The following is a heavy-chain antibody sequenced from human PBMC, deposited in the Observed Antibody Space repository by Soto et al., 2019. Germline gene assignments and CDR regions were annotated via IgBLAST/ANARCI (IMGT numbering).Heavy chain of an antibody. CDR1: GGSISSSNW. V-gene: IGHV4-4*02. CDR3: ARDDSSSPWWRTEGYYYYGMDV. CDR2: IYHSGST. D-gene: IGHD6-13*01. Sequence: PSETLSLTCAVSGGSISSSNWWSWVRQPPGKGLEWIGEIYHSGSTNYNPSLKSRVTISVDKSKNQFSLKLSSVTAADTAVYYCARDDSSSPWWRTEGYYYYGMDVWGQGTTVTVSS. J-gene: IGHJ6*02.